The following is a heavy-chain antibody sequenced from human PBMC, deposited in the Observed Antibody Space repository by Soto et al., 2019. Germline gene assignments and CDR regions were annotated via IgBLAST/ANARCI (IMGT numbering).Heavy chain of an antibody. D-gene: IGHD3-3*01. CDR1: GYTFTSYG. CDR3: AREFQGYDFWSGYNSDPLTSYYYGMDV. V-gene: IGHV1-18*04. J-gene: IGHJ6*02. Sequence: ASVKVSCKASGYTFTSYGISWVRQAPGQGLEWMGWISAYNGNTNYAQKLQGRVTMTTDTSTSTAYMELRSLRSDDTAVYYCAREFQGYDFWSGYNSDPLTSYYYGMDVWGQGTMVTVSS. CDR2: ISAYNGNT.